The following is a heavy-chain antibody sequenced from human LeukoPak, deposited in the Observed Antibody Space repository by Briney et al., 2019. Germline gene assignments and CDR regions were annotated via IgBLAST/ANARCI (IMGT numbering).Heavy chain of an antibody. CDR2: ISYDGSNK. Sequence: GGSLRLSCAASGFTFSSYGMHWVRQAPGKGLEWVAVISYDGSNKYYADSVKGRFTISRDNSKNTLYLQMNSLRAEDTAVYYCAKRAELEWELLPDFDYWGQGTLVTVSS. J-gene: IGHJ4*02. D-gene: IGHD1-26*01. CDR3: AKRAELEWELLPDFDY. V-gene: IGHV3-30*18. CDR1: GFTFSSYG.